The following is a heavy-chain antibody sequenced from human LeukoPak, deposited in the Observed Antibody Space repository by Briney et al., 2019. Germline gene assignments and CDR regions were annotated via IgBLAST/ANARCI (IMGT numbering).Heavy chain of an antibody. V-gene: IGHV4-59*01. CDR1: GGSISGYY. CDR2: IYYSGSA. CDR3: ARVGDSSGYSVLDS. Sequence: AETLSLTCTVSGGSISGYYWSWIRRPPGEGLGWIGHIYYSGSADYNASLKSRATMFVDTSKNEFSLTLRSVTAADTAVYYCARVGDSSGYSVLDSWGQGTLVTVSS. J-gene: IGHJ4*02. D-gene: IGHD3-22*01.